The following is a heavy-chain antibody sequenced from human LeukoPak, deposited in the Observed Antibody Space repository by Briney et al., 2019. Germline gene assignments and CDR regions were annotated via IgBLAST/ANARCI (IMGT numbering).Heavy chain of an antibody. Sequence: PGRSLRLSCAASGFTFSSYGMHWVRQAPGKGLEWVAVISYDGSNKYYADSVKDRFSISRDNPKNIVFLQMNSLRAEDTAVYYCAKDKCGGNCATNGHFDYWGQGALVTVSS. V-gene: IGHV3-30*18. D-gene: IGHD2-21*02. J-gene: IGHJ4*02. CDR2: ISYDGSNK. CDR3: AKDKCGGNCATNGHFDY. CDR1: GFTFSSYG.